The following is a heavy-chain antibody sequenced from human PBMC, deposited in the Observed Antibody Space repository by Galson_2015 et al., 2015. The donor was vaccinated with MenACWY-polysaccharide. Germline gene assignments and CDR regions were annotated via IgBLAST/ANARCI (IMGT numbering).Heavy chain of an antibody. D-gene: IGHD2-2*01. CDR1: EFNLRTYA. Sequence: SLRLSCAASEFNLRTYAMSWVRQAPGKGLEWVSDISGSGGRTNYADSVKGRFTISRDNSKNTVFLQMNSLRAEDTAVYYCARGFQLGIYYYYGLDVWGQGTTVTVFS. V-gene: IGHV3-23*01. CDR2: ISGSGGRT. CDR3: ARGFQLGIYYYYGLDV. J-gene: IGHJ6*02.